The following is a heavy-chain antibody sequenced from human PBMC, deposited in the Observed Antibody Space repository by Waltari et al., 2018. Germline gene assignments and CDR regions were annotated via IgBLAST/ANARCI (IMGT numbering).Heavy chain of an antibody. CDR3: ARGLPDYRFDP. CDR2: IYYSGST. Sequence: QVQLQESGPGLVKPSETLSLTCTVSGGSISSYYWSWIRQPPGKGLEWIGYIYYSGSTNYNPSLKSRVTISVDTSKNQFSLKLSSVTAADTAVYYCARGLPDYRFDPWGQGTLVTVSS. D-gene: IGHD4-17*01. J-gene: IGHJ5*02. CDR1: GGSISSYY. V-gene: IGHV4-59*01.